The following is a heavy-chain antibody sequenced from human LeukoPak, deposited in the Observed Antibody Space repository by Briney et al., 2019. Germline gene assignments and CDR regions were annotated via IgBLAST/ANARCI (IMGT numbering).Heavy chain of an antibody. CDR3: ARGPQPYYYDSSGHSPRFDY. CDR1: GYTFTIYY. D-gene: IGHD3-22*01. CDR2: INPSGGST. Sequence: ASVKVSCKASGYTFTIYYIHWVRQAPGQGLEWMGLINPSGGSTNYAQKFQGRVTMTRDTSTSTVYMELSSLRSEDTAVYYCARGPQPYYYDSSGHSPRFDYWGQGTLVTVSS. J-gene: IGHJ4*02. V-gene: IGHV1-46*01.